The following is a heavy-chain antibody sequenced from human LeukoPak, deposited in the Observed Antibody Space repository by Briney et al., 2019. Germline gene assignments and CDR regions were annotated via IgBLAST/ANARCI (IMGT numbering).Heavy chain of an antibody. D-gene: IGHD2-21*01. J-gene: IGHJ4*02. CDR3: AKSSRGVPGIVVVIATPDY. V-gene: IGHV3-73*01. Sequence: PGGSLRLSCAASGFTFSGSLIHWVRQASGKGLEWVGLVRSKANSYATSYSASVKGRFTISRDDSKNTLYLQMNSLRAEDTAVCYCAKSSRGVPGIVVVIATPDYWGQGTLVTVSS. CDR2: VRSKANSYAT. CDR1: GFTFSGSL.